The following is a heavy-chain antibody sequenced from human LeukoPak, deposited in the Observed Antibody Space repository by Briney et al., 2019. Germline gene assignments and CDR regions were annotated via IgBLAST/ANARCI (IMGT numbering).Heavy chain of an antibody. J-gene: IGHJ4*02. V-gene: IGHV1-2*02. CDR3: ARALLGYSYGFDY. Sequence: ASVKVSCKASGGTFSSYAISWVRQAPGQGLEWMGWINPNTGGTKYAEKFQGRVSMTRDTSISTAYMGLSRLRSDDTAVYYCARALLGYSYGFDYWGQGTLVAVSS. D-gene: IGHD5-18*01. CDR1: GGTFSSYA. CDR2: INPNTGGT.